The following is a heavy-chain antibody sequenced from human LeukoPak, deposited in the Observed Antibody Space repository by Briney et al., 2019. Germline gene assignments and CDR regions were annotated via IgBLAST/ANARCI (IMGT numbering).Heavy chain of an antibody. CDR3: ARDEYYGSGSLVAFDI. CDR2: IIPIFGTA. CDR1: GGTFSSYA. J-gene: IGHJ3*02. V-gene: IGHV1-69*13. Sequence: ASVKVSCKASGGTFSSYAISWVRQAPGQGLGWMGGIIPIFGTANYAQKFQGRVTITADESTSTAYMELSSLRSEDTAVYYCARDEYYGSGSLVAFDIWGQGTMVTVSS. D-gene: IGHD3-10*01.